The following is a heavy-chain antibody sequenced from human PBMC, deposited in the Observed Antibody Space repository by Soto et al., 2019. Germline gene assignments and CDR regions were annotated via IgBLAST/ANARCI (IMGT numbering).Heavy chain of an antibody. CDR2: TYYRSKWYN. D-gene: IGHD6-6*01. Sequence: SQTLSLTCVISGDSVSSNSAAWNWIRQSPSRGLEWLGRTYYRSKWYNDYAVSVESRITINPDTSKNQFSLQLNSVTPEDTAVYYCAGAIAARPWYYYGMDVWGQGTTVTVSS. J-gene: IGHJ6*02. CDR1: GDSVSSNSAA. CDR3: AGAIAARPWYYYGMDV. V-gene: IGHV6-1*01.